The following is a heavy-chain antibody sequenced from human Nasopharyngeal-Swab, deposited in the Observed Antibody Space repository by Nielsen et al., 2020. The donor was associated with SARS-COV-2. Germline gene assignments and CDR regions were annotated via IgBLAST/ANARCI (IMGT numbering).Heavy chain of an antibody. Sequence: GGSLRLSCAASGFTCSSYAMSWVRQAPGKGLEGVSAISGSGGSTYYADSVKGRFTISRDNSKNTLYLQMNSLRAEDTAVYYCAKDNGGNFGYWGQGTLVTVSS. V-gene: IGHV3-23*01. CDR3: AKDNGGNFGY. J-gene: IGHJ4*02. D-gene: IGHD4-23*01. CDR1: GFTCSSYA. CDR2: ISGSGGST.